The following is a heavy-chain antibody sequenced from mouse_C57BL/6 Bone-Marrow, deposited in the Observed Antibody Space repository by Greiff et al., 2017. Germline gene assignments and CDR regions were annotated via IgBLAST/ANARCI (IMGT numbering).Heavy chain of an antibody. V-gene: IGHV1-7*01. CDR3: ARRSLLRDYAMDY. D-gene: IGHD1-1*01. J-gene: IGHJ4*01. CDR1: GYTFTSYW. Sequence: QVQLQQSGAELAKPGASVKLSCKASGYTFTSYWMHWVKQRPGQGLEWIGYINPSSGYTKYNQKFKDKATLTADKSSSTAYMQLSSLTYEDSAVYDCARRSLLRDYAMDYWGQGTSVTVSS. CDR2: INPSSGYT.